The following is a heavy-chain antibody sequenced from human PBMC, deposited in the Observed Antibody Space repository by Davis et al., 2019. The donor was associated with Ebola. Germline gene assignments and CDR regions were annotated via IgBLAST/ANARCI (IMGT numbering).Heavy chain of an antibody. D-gene: IGHD6-25*01. CDR2: INHSGST. CDR1: GGSFSGYY. CDR3: ARRSIAAVRYGMDV. J-gene: IGHJ6*02. V-gene: IGHV4-34*01. Sequence: GSLRLSCAVYGGSFSGYYWSWIRQPPGKGLEWIGEINHSGSTNYNPSLKSRVTISVDTSKNQFSLKLSSVTAADTAVYYCARRSIAAVRYGMDVWGQGTTVTVSS.